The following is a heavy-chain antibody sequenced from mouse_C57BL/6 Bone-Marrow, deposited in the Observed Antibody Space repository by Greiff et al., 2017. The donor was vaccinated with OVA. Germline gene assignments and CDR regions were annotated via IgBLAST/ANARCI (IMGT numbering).Heavy chain of an antibody. CDR1: GYTFTSYW. Sequence: QVQLQQPGAELVRPGTSVKLSCKASGYTFTSYWMHWVKQRPGQGLEWIGVIDPSDSYTNYNQKFKGKATLTVDTSSSTAYMQLSSPTSEDSAVYYCASQYYYGSSYLYWGQGTTLTVSS. CDR3: ASQYYYGSSYLY. V-gene: IGHV1-59*01. J-gene: IGHJ2*01. CDR2: IDPSDSYT. D-gene: IGHD1-1*01.